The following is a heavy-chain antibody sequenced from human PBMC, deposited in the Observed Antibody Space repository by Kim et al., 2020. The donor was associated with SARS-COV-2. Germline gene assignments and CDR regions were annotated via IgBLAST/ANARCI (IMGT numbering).Heavy chain of an antibody. Sequence: GESLKISCKGSGYSFTSYWISWVRQMPGKGLEWMGRIDPSDSYTNYSPSFQGHVTISADKSISTAYLQWSSLKASDTAMYYCARQSITIFGVVYLYYYGMDVWGQGTTVTVSS. CDR2: IDPSDSYT. D-gene: IGHD3-3*01. CDR1: GYSFTSYW. CDR3: ARQSITIFGVVYLYYYGMDV. J-gene: IGHJ6*02. V-gene: IGHV5-10-1*01.